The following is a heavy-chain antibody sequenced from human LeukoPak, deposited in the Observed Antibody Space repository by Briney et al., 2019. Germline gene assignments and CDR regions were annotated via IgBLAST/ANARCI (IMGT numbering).Heavy chain of an antibody. CDR1: GGSFSGYY. CDR2: INHSGST. Sequence: PSETLSLTCAVYGGSFSGYYWSWIRQPPGKGLEWIGEINHSGSTNYNPSLKSRVTISVDTSKNQFSLKLSSVTAADTAVYYCARAYYDFWSGYYRSPTGFDYWGQGTLVTVSS. V-gene: IGHV4-34*01. CDR3: ARAYYDFWSGYYRSPTGFDY. J-gene: IGHJ4*02. D-gene: IGHD3-3*01.